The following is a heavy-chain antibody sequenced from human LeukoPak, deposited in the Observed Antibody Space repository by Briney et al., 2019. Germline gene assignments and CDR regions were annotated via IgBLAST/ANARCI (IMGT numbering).Heavy chain of an antibody. CDR1: GFIFSSYA. CDR3: ARDNTVFGVVAIDY. J-gene: IGHJ4*02. D-gene: IGHD3-3*01. V-gene: IGHV3-30*04. CDR2: LSYDGSNK. Sequence: QPGGSLRLSCAASGFIFSSYAMQWVRQAPGKGLEWVAALSYDGSNKYYADSVKGRFTISRDNSKNTLYLQMNSLRTDDTAVYYCARDNTVFGVVAIDYWGQGTLVTVSS.